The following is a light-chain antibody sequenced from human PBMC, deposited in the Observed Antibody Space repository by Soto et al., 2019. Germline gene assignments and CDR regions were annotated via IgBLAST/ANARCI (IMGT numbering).Light chain of an antibody. CDR3: QQYGSSPYT. CDR2: GAS. CDR1: QSVSSSY. J-gene: IGKJ2*01. V-gene: IGKV3-20*01. Sequence: EIVLTQSPGTLSLSPGERATLSCRASQSVSSSYLAWYQQRPGQGPRLLIYGASSRAPGIPDRVSGSGSGTDFALTISRLEPEDFAVYFCQQYGSSPYTFGQGTKLEIK.